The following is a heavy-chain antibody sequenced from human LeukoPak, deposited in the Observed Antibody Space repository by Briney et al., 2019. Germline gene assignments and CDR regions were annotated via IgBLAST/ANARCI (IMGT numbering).Heavy chain of an antibody. V-gene: IGHV3-11*03. D-gene: IGHD5-12*01. CDR2: ISGSTSNT. CDR1: GFTFSNWY. J-gene: IGHJ4*02. CDR3: ARKPRLLTY. Sequence: GGSLRLSCAASGFTFSNWYMSWVREAPGEGLEWVSYISGSTSNTKYADSVKGRFTISRDNAKHSLYLQMNSLRVEDTAVYYSARKPRLLTYSGQGTLVTVSS.